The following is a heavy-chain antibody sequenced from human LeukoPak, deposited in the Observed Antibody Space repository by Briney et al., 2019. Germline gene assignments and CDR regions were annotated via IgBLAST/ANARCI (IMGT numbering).Heavy chain of an antibody. D-gene: IGHD6-19*01. Sequence: SETLSLTCTVSGGSISSSSYYWGWLRQPPGTGREWLGSIYYSGSTYYNPSLKSRVTISVDTSKNQFSLKLSSVTAADTAVYYCARHLDGVAGVYFDYWGQGTLVTVSS. CDR3: ARHLDGVAGVYFDY. J-gene: IGHJ4*02. V-gene: IGHV4-39*01. CDR2: IYYSGST. CDR1: GGSISSSSYY.